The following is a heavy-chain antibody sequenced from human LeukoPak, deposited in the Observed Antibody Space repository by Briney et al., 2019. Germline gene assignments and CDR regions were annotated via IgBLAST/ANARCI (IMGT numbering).Heavy chain of an antibody. CDR1: GFTFSSYA. Sequence: PGGSLRLSCAASGFTFSSYAMSWVRQAPGEGLEWVSAISGSGGSTYYADSVKGRFTISRDNSKNTLYLQMNSLRAEDTAVYYCAETTVTTKGYYYGMDVWGQGTTVTVSS. V-gene: IGHV3-23*01. CDR2: ISGSGGST. D-gene: IGHD4-17*01. CDR3: AETTVTTKGYYYGMDV. J-gene: IGHJ6*02.